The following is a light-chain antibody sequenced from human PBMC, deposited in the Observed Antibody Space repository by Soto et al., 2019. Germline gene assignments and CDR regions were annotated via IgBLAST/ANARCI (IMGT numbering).Light chain of an antibody. V-gene: IGKV3-20*01. Sequence: EIVMTQSPATLSVSPGERATLSCRASQSVTINLARYQQKPGQAPRLLISGASNRATGIPDRFSGSGSGTDFTLTISRLEPEDFAVYYCQQYGSSLITFGQGTRLEIK. CDR1: QSVTIN. J-gene: IGKJ5*01. CDR3: QQYGSSLIT. CDR2: GAS.